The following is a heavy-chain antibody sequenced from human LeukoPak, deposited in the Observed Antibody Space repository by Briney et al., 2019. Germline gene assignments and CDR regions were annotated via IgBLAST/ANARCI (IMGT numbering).Heavy chain of an antibody. V-gene: IGHV4-39*07. CDR1: GGSISSSSYY. D-gene: IGHD1-7*01. CDR3: ARGNWNSLGAFAY. CDR2: IYYSGST. J-gene: IGHJ4*02. Sequence: SETLSLTCTVSGGSISSSSYYWGWIRQPPGKGLEWIGSIYYSGSTYYNPSLKSRVTISVDTSKNQFSLKLSSVTAADTAVYYCARGNWNSLGAFAYWGQGTLVTVSS.